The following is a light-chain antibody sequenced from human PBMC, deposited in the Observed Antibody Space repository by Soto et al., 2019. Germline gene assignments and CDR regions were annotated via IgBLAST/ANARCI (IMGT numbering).Light chain of an antibody. CDR2: AVS. CDR1: RGVTSN. CDR3: QQYNKWPLT. V-gene: IGKV3-15*01. J-gene: IGKJ1*01. Sequence: EKRIPQSPGPLSASPGERATLSCRPSRGVTSNLAWYQQKPGQAPRLLIYAVSTRATGIPARFSGSGSGTEFTLTISSLQSEDFAVYYCQQYNKWPLTFGQGTKVEIK.